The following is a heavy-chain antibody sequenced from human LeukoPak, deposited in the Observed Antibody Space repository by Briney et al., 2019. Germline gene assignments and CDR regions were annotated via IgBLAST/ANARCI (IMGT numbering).Heavy chain of an antibody. J-gene: IGHJ4*02. D-gene: IGHD6-13*01. CDR2: IWSDGSNQ. Sequence: GGSLRLSCAASGFTLSNSGMHWVRRAPGKGLEWVAFIWSDGSNQEYGDSVKGRFTISRDISKNALYLQMDTLRAEDTAMYYCATDRSWYTDYWGQGTLVTVS. CDR1: GFTLSNSG. V-gene: IGHV3-30*02. CDR3: ATDRSWYTDY.